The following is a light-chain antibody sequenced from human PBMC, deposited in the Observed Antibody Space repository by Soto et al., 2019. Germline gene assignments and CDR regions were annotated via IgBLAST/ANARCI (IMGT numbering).Light chain of an antibody. Sequence: DIKMGEAACALSASVGNRDTITCRASQGISNYLAWYQQKPGKVPKLLIYAASTLQSGVPSRFSGSGSGTDFTLTISSPQPEDVATYYCQKYNSAPRTFGQGTKVDIK. CDR3: QKYNSAPRT. V-gene: IGKV1-27*01. J-gene: IGKJ1*01. CDR1: QGISNY. CDR2: AAS.